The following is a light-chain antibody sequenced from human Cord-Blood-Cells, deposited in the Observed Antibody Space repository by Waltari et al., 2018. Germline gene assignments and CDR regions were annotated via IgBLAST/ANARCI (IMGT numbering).Light chain of an antibody. CDR2: AAS. Sequence: DIQMTQSPSSLSASVGDGVTITCRASQSISSYLNWYQQKPGKAPELLIYAASSLQSGVPSRFSGSGSGTDFTLTSSSLQPEDFATFYCQQSYSTPFTFGGGTKVEIK. V-gene: IGKV1-39*01. J-gene: IGKJ4*01. CDR1: QSISSY. CDR3: QQSYSTPFT.